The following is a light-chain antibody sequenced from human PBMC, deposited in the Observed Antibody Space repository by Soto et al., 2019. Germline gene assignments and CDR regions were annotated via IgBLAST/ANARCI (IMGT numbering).Light chain of an antibody. V-gene: IGKV1-5*03. CDR1: QSISDW. Sequence: DIQMTQSPSTLSASVGDRVTITCRASQSISDWLAWYQQKPGKAPKLLIYKASNLEGGVPSRFSGSGSGTDFTRTISSLQPDDFATYYCQQYNTYSRTFGQGTRVEVK. CDR3: QQYNTYSRT. CDR2: KAS. J-gene: IGKJ1*01.